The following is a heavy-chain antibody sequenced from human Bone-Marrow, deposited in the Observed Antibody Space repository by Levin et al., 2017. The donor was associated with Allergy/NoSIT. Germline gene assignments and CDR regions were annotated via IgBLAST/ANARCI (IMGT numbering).Heavy chain of an antibody. Sequence: SCATSGFNFNAYVIHWVRQAPGKGLEWVTLIWFDGTDKYYADSVKGRFTISRDESKNTIYLEMNNLRAEDTAVYYCARDEGDDSRGYYFDYWGQGTLVTVSS. D-gene: IGHD3-22*01. CDR3: ARDEGDDSRGYYFDY. CDR2: IWFDGTDK. J-gene: IGHJ4*02. V-gene: IGHV3-33*01. CDR1: GFNFNAYV.